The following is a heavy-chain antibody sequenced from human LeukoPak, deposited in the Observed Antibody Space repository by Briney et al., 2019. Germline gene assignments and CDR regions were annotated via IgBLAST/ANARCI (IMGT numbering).Heavy chain of an antibody. Sequence: GGSLRLSCAASGFTFSTYWMSWVRQAPGKGLEWVANIKKDGSEKYYMDSVKGRFTISRDNSKNTLYLQMNSLRAEDTAVYYCARDSAYYGSGSPYYYGMDVWGKGTTVTVSS. CDR1: GFTFSTYW. J-gene: IGHJ6*04. V-gene: IGHV3-7*03. CDR3: ARDSAYYGSGSPYYYGMDV. D-gene: IGHD3-10*01. CDR2: IKKDGSEK.